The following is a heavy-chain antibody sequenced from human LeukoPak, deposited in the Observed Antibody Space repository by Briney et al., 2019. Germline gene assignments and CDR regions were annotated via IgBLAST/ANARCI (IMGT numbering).Heavy chain of an antibody. CDR1: GYTFTLYY. J-gene: IGHJ4*02. V-gene: IGHV1-2*06. CDR3: SRDRSFHYYDSSGYGVPDY. CDR2: VNPNSGGT. D-gene: IGHD3-22*01. Sequence: VEVACHASGYTFTLYYMHWVRQAPGQGLEWMGRVNPNSGGTNYAQKFQGRVTMTRDTSISTAYMELSRLRSDDTAVYYFSRDRSFHYYDSSGYGVPDYWGQGTLVTVSS.